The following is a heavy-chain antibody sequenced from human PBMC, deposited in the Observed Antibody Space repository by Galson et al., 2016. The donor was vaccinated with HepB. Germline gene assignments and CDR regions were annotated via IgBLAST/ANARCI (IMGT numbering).Heavy chain of an antibody. Sequence: SLRLSCAASGFTFSDYAMHWVRQAPGKGLEWVAVISYDGSNKYYADSVKGRFTISRDNSKNTLYLQMNSLRAEDTAVYYCAIVSGTYFPYYYYGMDVWGQGTTVIVSS. D-gene: IGHD1-26*01. CDR3: AIVSGTYFPYYYYGMDV. J-gene: IGHJ6*02. CDR1: GFTFSDYA. CDR2: ISYDGSNK. V-gene: IGHV3-30-3*01.